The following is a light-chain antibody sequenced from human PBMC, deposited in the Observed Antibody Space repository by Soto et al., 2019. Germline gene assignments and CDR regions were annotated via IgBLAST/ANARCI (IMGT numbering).Light chain of an antibody. CDR3: QQYGSSPPWT. CDR2: GAS. Sequence: EIVLTQSPGSLSLSPGERDTLSWRASQRVSSSYLAWFQQKPGQAPRLLIYGASSRATGIPDRFSGSGSGTDFTLTISRLEPEDFAVYYCQQYGSSPPWTFGQGTKVEIK. J-gene: IGKJ1*01. CDR1: QRVSSSY. V-gene: IGKV3-20*01.